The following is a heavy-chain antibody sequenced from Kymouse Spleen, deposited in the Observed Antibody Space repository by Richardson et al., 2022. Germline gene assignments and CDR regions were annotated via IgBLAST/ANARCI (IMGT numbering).Heavy chain of an antibody. J-gene: IGHJ6*02. Sequence: QVQLQESGPGLVKPSGTLSLTCAVSGGSISSSNWWSWVRQPPGKGLEWIGEIYHSGSTNYNPSLKSRVTISVDKSKNQFSLKLSSVTAADTAVYYCARDGGVLMVYASYYYYGMDVWGQGTTVTVSS. V-gene: IGHV4-4*02. D-gene: IGHD2-8*01. CDR3: ARDGGVLMVYASYYYYGMDV. CDR2: IYHSGST. CDR1: GGSISSSNW.